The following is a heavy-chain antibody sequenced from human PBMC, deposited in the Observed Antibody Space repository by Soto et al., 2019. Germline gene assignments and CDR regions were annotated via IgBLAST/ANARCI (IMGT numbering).Heavy chain of an antibody. D-gene: IGHD7-27*01. CDR1: GFTFINYA. Sequence: QEQLVESGGGVVQPGRSLRLSCRVSGFTFINYAMHWVRQAPGKGLEWVALISGDGSNEYYGDSVKGRFTISRDNSRNTLYLQMISLRADDTAVYYCARHLSHLKTGWLDPWGQGTLVTVSS. V-gene: IGHV3-30-3*01. CDR3: ARHLSHLKTGWLDP. CDR2: ISGDGSNE. J-gene: IGHJ5*02.